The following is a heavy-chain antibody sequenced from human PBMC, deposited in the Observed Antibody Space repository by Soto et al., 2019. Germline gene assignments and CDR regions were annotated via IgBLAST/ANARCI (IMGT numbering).Heavy chain of an antibody. CDR1: GFTFSSYG. J-gene: IGHJ6*02. CDR3: AKELGSTRPFGLRSPGPYGMDV. Sequence: PGGSLRLSCAASGFTFSSYGMHWVRQAPGKGLEWVAVISYDGSNKYYADSVKGRFTISRDNSKNTLYLQMNSLRAEDTAVYYCAKELGSTRPFGLRSPGPYGMDVWGQGTTVTVSS. D-gene: IGHD5-12*01. CDR2: ISYDGSNK. V-gene: IGHV3-30*18.